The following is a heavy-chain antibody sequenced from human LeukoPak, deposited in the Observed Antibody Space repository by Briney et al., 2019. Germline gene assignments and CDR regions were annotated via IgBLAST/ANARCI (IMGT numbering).Heavy chain of an antibody. CDR1: GYTFTGYY. J-gene: IGHJ3*02. CDR2: INPNSGGT. V-gene: IGHV1-2*02. CDR3: ARETAVAGTSRAFDI. D-gene: IGHD6-19*01. Sequence: ASVKVSCKASGYTFTGYYMHWVRQAPGQGLEWMGWINPNSGGTNYAQKFQGRVTMTRDTSISTAYMELSRLRSDDTAVYYCARETAVAGTSRAFDIWGQGTMVTVSS.